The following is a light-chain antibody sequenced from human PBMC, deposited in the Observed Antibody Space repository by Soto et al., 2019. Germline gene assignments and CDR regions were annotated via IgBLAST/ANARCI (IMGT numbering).Light chain of an antibody. J-gene: IGKJ1*01. CDR3: QQYTYWPRT. CDR1: QSVSSY. V-gene: IGKV3-15*01. Sequence: EIVLTQSPATLSLSPGERANLSCRASQSVSSYLAWYQQKPGQAPRLLIYAASTRATGIPARFTGSGSGTEFTLTISSLQSEDFAFYYCQQYTYWPRTFGQGTKVDIK. CDR2: AAS.